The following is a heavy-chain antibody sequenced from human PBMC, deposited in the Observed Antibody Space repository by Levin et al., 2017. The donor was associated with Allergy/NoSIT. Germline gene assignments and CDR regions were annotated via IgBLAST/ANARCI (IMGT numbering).Heavy chain of an antibody. V-gene: IGHV3-53*01. Sequence: QAGGSLRLSCAASGFTVSSNYMSWVRQAPGKGLEWVSVIYSAGSTYYADSVKGRFTISRDNSKNTLYLQMNSLRAEDTAVYYCARGHYGPYYFDYWGQGTLVTVSS. D-gene: IGHD4-17*01. J-gene: IGHJ4*02. CDR3: ARGHYGPYYFDY. CDR2: IYSAGST. CDR1: GFTVSSNY.